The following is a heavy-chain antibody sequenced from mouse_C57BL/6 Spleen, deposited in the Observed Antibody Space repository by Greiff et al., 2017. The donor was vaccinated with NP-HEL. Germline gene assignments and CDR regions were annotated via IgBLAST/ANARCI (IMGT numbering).Heavy chain of an antibody. Sequence: EVMLVESEGGLVQPGSSMKLSCTASGFTFSDYYMAWVRQVPEKGLEWVANINYDGSSTYYLDSLKSRFIISRDNAKNILYLQMSSLKSEDTATYYCARGGNYASFAYWGQGTLVTVSA. J-gene: IGHJ3*01. D-gene: IGHD2-1*01. CDR3: ARGGNYASFAY. V-gene: IGHV5-16*01. CDR1: GFTFSDYY. CDR2: INYDGSST.